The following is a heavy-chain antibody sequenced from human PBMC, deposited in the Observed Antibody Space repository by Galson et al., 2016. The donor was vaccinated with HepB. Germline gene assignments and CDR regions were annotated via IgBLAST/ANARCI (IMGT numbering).Heavy chain of an antibody. CDR3: TTSGAAAAL. V-gene: IGHV3-15*01. CDR2: IKSKSDDGTA. CDR1: GFSLTNVW. J-gene: IGHJ4*02. D-gene: IGHD6-13*01. Sequence: SLRLSCAASGFSLTNVWMSWVHQAPGKGLEWVGRIKSKSDDGTADYAAPVKGRFIISRDDSKDTLYLEMNSLKTEDTAVYYCTTSGAAAALWGQGTLVTVSP.